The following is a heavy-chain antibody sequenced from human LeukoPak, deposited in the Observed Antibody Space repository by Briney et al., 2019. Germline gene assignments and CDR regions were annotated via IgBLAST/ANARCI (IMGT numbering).Heavy chain of an antibody. CDR2: ISGSGGST. V-gene: IGHV3-23*01. D-gene: IGHD6-13*01. CDR3: AKDLPQDRIAAVFGYFDY. CDR1: GFTFSSYA. J-gene: IGHJ4*02. Sequence: GGSLRLSCAASGFTFSSYAMSWVRQAPGKGLEWVSAISGSGGSTYYADSVKGRFTISRDDSKNTLYLQMNSLRAEDTAAYYCAKDLPQDRIAAVFGYFDYWGQGTLVTVSS.